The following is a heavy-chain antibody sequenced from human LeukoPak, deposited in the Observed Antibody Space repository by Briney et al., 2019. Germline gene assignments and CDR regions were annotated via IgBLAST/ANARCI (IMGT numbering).Heavy chain of an antibody. Sequence: SVKVSCKASGGTFSGYAISWVRQAPGQGLEWMGGIIPIFGTANYAQKFQGRVTITTDESTSTAYMELSSLRSEDTAVYYCARSMGESGYSQFYPFDYWGQGTLVTVSS. CDR3: ARSMGESGYSQFYPFDY. D-gene: IGHD3-16*01. CDR1: GGTFSGYA. V-gene: IGHV1-69*05. CDR2: IIPIFGTA. J-gene: IGHJ4*02.